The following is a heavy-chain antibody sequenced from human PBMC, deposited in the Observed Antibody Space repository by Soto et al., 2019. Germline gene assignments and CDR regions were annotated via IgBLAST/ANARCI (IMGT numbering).Heavy chain of an antibody. CDR1: GFTFSSYG. CDR3: AKCRLRYCSGTSCYLDGMDV. J-gene: IGHJ6*02. CDR2: ISYDGSNK. V-gene: IGHV3-30*18. Sequence: GGSLRLSCAASGFTFSSYGMHWVRQAPGKGLEWVAVISYDGSNKYYADSVKGRFTISRDNSKNTLYLQMNSLRAEDTAVYYCAKCRLRYCSGTSCYLDGMDVWGQGTTVTGSS. D-gene: IGHD2-2*01.